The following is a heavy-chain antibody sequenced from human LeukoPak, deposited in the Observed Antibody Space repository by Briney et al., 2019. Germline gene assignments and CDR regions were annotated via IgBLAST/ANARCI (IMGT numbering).Heavy chain of an antibody. CDR2: ISGSGGST. CDR3: AKVEPQDIVVVVAANNWFDP. CDR1: GFTFSSYA. V-gene: IGHV3-23*01. J-gene: IGHJ5*02. Sequence: GGSLRLSCAASGFTFSSYAMSWVRQAPGKGLEWVAAISGSGGSTYYADSVKGRFTISRDNSKNTLYLQMNSPRAEDTAVYYCAKVEPQDIVVVVAANNWFDPWGQGTLVTVSS. D-gene: IGHD2-15*01.